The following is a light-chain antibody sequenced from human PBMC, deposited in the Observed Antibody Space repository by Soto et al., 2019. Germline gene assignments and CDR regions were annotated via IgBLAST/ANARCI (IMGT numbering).Light chain of an antibody. Sequence: DIQLTQSPSSLSASVGDRVTITCQSSQDISNDLNWYQQIPGKAPKLLIYAASNLQSGVPSRFSGSGSGTDFTLTISSLQPEDFVTYYCQQGYSTPWTFGHGTKVDIK. CDR3: QQGYSTPWT. J-gene: IGKJ1*01. CDR2: AAS. CDR1: QDISND. V-gene: IGKV1-39*01.